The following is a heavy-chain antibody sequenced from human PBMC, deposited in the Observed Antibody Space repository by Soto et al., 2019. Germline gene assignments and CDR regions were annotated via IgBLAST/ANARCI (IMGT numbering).Heavy chain of an antibody. V-gene: IGHV4-31*03. D-gene: IGHD3-10*01. Sequence: SDTLSLTCTFSGRSISIGVYYWTWIRQHPGKGLEWIGYIYYSGSTYYNPSLKSRITISLDRSKNQFSLKLSSVTAADTAVYYCARITMVRGYYYYGMDVWGQGTTVT. CDR1: GRSISIGVYY. CDR2: IYYSGST. J-gene: IGHJ6*02. CDR3: ARITMVRGYYYYGMDV.